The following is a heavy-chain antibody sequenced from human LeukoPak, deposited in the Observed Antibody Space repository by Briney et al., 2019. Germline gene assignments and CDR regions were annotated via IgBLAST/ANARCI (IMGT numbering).Heavy chain of an antibody. J-gene: IGHJ4*02. D-gene: IGHD3-22*01. CDR3: ARDFPPLTYYYDSSALGRLDY. Sequence: ASVKVSCKASGYTFTSYGISWVRQAPGQGLEWMGWISAYNGNTNYAQKLQGRVTMTTDTSTSTAYMELRSLRSDDTAVYYCARDFPPLTYYYDSSALGRLDYWGQGTLVTVSS. V-gene: IGHV1-18*01. CDR2: ISAYNGNT. CDR1: GYTFTSYG.